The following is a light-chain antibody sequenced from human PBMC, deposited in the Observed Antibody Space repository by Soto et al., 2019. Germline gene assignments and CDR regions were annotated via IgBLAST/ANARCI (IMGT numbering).Light chain of an antibody. CDR1: SSNIGAGYD. J-gene: IGLJ2*01. CDR2: GNS. Sequence: QSVLTQPPSVSGAPGQRVTISCTGSSSNIGAGYDVHWYQQLPGTAPKLLIYGNSNRPSGVPDRFSGSKSGTSASLAITGLQAEDEADYCCQSYDSGLSGVVFGGGTKVTV. V-gene: IGLV1-40*01. CDR3: QSYDSGLSGVV.